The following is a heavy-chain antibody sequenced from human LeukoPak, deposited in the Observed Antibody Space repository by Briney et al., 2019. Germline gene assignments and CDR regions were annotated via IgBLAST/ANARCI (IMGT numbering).Heavy chain of an antibody. V-gene: IGHV4-59*01. CDR3: ARGGVSTFDY. CDR1: GGSISSYY. D-gene: IGHD3-3*01. J-gene: IGHJ4*02. Sequence: SETLSLTCTVSGGSISSYYWSWIRQPPGKGLEWIGSIYYSGSTNYNPSLKSRVTISVDTSKNQFPLKLSSVTAADTAVYHCARGGVSTFDYWGQGTLVTVSS. CDR2: IYYSGST.